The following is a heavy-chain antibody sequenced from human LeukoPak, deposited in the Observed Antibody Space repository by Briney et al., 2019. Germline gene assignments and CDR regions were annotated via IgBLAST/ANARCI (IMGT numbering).Heavy chain of an antibody. Sequence: GESLKISCQGSGYSFTSYWIGWVRQMPGKGLEWVGIIYPADSETRYSPSFQGQVTISAEKSIRAADLQWSSLKASDTAMYYCATTLYSGIYVVAFDIWGQGTMVSVSS. J-gene: IGHJ3*02. D-gene: IGHD1-26*01. CDR1: GYSFTSYW. CDR3: ATTLYSGIYVVAFDI. CDR2: IYPADSET. V-gene: IGHV5-51*03.